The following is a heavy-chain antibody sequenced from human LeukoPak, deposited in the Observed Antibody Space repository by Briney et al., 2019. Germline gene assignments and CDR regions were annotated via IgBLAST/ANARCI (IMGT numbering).Heavy chain of an antibody. Sequence: SVKVSCKASGGTFSSYAISWVRQAPGQGLEWMGGIIPIFGIANYAQKFQGRVTITADKSTSTAYMELSSLRSEDTAVYYCARPTWSGYDYYYYGMDVWGQGTTVTVSS. CDR3: ARPTWSGYDYYYYGMDV. CDR2: IIPIFGIA. D-gene: IGHD3-3*01. V-gene: IGHV1-69*10. J-gene: IGHJ6*02. CDR1: GGTFSSYA.